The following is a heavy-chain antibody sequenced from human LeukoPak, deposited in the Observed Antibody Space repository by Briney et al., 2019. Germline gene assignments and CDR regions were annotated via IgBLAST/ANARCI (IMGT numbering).Heavy chain of an antibody. CDR2: IYYSGST. CDR1: GGSFSGYY. D-gene: IGHD4-17*01. CDR3: ARVALTTVTTRHYYYGMDV. Sequence: SETLSLTCAVYGGSFSGYYWSWIRQPPGKGLEWIGYIYYSGSTYYNPSLKSRVTISVDTSKNQFSLKLSSVTAADTAVYYCARVALTTVTTRHYYYGMDVWGQGTTVTVSS. J-gene: IGHJ6*02. V-gene: IGHV4-34*09.